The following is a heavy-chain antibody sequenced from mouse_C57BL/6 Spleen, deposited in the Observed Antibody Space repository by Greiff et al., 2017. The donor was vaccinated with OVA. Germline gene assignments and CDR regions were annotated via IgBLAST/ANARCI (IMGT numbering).Heavy chain of an antibody. CDR1: GYSFTDYN. CDR2: INPNYGTT. J-gene: IGHJ2*01. V-gene: IGHV1-39*01. D-gene: IGHD2-4*01. Sequence: VQLKESGPELVKPGASVKIPCKASGYSFTDYNMNWVKQSNGKSLEWIGVINPNYGTTSYNQKFKGKATLTVDQSSSTAYMQLNSLTSEDSAVYYCARGGAYDYAFDYWGQGTTLTVSS. CDR3: ARGGAYDYAFDY.